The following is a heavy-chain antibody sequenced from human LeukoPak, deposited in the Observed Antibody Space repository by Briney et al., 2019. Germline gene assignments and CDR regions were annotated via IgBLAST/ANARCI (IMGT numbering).Heavy chain of an antibody. J-gene: IGHJ4*02. CDR3: ARGYCSGGSCVWGDF. Sequence: SETLSLTCAVYGGSFSGYYWSWIRQPPGKGLEWIGEINHSGSTNYNPSLKSRVTISVDTSKNQFSLKLSSVTAADKAVYYCARGYCSGGSCVWGDFWGQGTLVTVSS. CDR2: INHSGST. V-gene: IGHV4-34*01. D-gene: IGHD2-15*01. CDR1: GGSFSGYY.